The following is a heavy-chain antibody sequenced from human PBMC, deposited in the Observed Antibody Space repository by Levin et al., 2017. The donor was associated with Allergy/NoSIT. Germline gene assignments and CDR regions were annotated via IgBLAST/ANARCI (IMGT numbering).Heavy chain of an antibody. CDR2: MYSGGST. Sequence: LRLSCTVSGISISSGSYWWSWIRQPAGKGLEWIGRMYSGGSTNYNPSLRSRVTISVDTSKNQFSLKLSSVTAADTAVYYCARSAIAVSVNNWFDPWGQGTLVTVSS. D-gene: IGHD6-19*01. J-gene: IGHJ5*02. CDR3: ARSAIAVSVNNWFDP. CDR1: GISISSGSYW. V-gene: IGHV4-61*02.